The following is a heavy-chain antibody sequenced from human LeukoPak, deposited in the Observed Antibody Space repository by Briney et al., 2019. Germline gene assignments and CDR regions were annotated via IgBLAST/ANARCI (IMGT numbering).Heavy chain of an antibody. J-gene: IGHJ6*04. CDR3: ARTFGSGSYNYYGMDV. V-gene: IGHV3-74*01. CDR1: GFTFRTYW. CDR2: INGDGINT. D-gene: IGHD3-10*01. Sequence: PGGSLRLSCAASGFTFRTYWMHWVRRAPGKGLVWVSRINGDGINTDYADSVKGRFTVSRDNAKSTLYLQMNSLRAEDTAVYYCARTFGSGSYNYYGMDVWGKGNTVTVSS.